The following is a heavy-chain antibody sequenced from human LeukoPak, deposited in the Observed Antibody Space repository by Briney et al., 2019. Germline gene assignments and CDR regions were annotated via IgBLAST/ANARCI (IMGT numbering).Heavy chain of an antibody. Sequence: PSETLSLTCTVSGGSISSYYWSWIRQPPGKGLEWIGYIYYSGSTNYNPSLKSRVTISVDTSKNQFSLKLSSVTAADTAVYYCARGVSYYDSSGYYDEYFQHWGQGTLVTVSS. V-gene: IGHV4-59*08. D-gene: IGHD3-22*01. CDR3: ARGVSYYDSSGYYDEYFQH. J-gene: IGHJ1*01. CDR1: GGSISSYY. CDR2: IYYSGST.